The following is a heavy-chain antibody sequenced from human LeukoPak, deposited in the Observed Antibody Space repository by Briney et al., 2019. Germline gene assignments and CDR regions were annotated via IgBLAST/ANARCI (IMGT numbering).Heavy chain of an antibody. D-gene: IGHD3-3*02. CDR1: GFTFSSYS. J-gene: IGHJ4*02. Sequence: GGSLRLSCAASGFTFSSYSMNWVRQAPGKGLEWVSSISSSSSYIYYADSVKGRFTISRDNAKNSLYLQMNSLRAEDTAVYYCARAGRDGISSWQREATDYWGQGTLVTVSS. CDR2: ISSSSSYI. V-gene: IGHV3-21*01. CDR3: ARAGRDGISSWQREATDY.